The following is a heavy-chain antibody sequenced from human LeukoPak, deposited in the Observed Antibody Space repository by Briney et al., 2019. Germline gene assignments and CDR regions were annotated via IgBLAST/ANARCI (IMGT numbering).Heavy chain of an antibody. CDR3: ARSTYGSGSYYPDFDY. CDR2: ISAYNGNT. D-gene: IGHD3-10*01. J-gene: IGHJ4*02. Sequence: GASVKVSCKASGYTLTSYGISWVRQAPGQGLEWMGWISAYNGNTNYAQKLQGRVTMTTDTSTSTAYMELRSLRSDDTAVYYCARSTYGSGSYYPDFDYWGQGTLVTVSS. V-gene: IGHV1-18*01. CDR1: GYTLTSYG.